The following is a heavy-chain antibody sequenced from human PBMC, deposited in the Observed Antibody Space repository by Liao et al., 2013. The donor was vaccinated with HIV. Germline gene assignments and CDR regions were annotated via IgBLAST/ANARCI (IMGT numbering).Heavy chain of an antibody. CDR2: VIHSGST. V-gene: IGHV4-34*12. D-gene: IGHD3-10*01. J-gene: IGHJ4*02. CDR3: ARRPTYIGSGHYGNYFDY. CDR1: GGSFSGFH. Sequence: QVQLQQWGAGLLKPSETLSLTCAIYGGSFSGFHWAWIRQTPGKGLEWIAEVIHSGSTKCNPSLQSRVTVSVDTSKNQFSLKLTSMTAADTAVYYCARRPTYIGSGHYGNYFDYWGQGTLVTVSS.